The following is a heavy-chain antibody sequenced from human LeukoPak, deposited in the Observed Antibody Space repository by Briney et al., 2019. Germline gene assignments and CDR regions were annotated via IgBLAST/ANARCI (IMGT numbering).Heavy chain of an antibody. CDR1: GGSISSGDYY. Sequence: SETLSLTCTVSGGSISSGDYYWSWIRQPPEKGLEWIGYIYYSGSTYYNPSLKSRVTISVDTSKNQFSLKLSSVTAADTAVYYCARRLYCSGGSCYFDYWGQGTLVTVSS. D-gene: IGHD2-15*01. J-gene: IGHJ4*02. CDR2: IYYSGST. V-gene: IGHV4-30-4*01. CDR3: ARRLYCSGGSCYFDY.